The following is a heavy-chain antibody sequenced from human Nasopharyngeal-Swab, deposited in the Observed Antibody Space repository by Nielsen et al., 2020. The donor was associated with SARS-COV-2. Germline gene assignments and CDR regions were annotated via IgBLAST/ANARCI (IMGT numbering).Heavy chain of an antibody. CDR3: PHSLPYDFWSGYYLPYFDS. CDR2: IYWNDDK. V-gene: IGHV2-5*01. J-gene: IGHJ4*02. D-gene: IGHD3-3*01. CDR1: GFSFTTSGVG. Sequence: SGPTLVKPTQTLTLTCAFSGFSFTTSGVGVGWIRQPPGEALEWLALIYWNDDKRYSPSLKSRLTISKDTSKKQVVLTMTNMDPVDTATYYCPHSLPYDFWSGYYLPYFDSWGQGTLVTVSS.